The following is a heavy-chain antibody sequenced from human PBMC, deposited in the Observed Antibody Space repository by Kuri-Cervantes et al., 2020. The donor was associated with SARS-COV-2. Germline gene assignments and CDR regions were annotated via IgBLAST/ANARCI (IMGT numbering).Heavy chain of an antibody. CDR2: IYYTGNT. CDR3: ARVWYQLLLGIDY. V-gene: IGHV4-31*03. Sequence: SETLSLTCTVSGCAISSGGYYWSWIRHHPGKGREWIGYIYYTGNTYYNPSLKIRVIIAVDTSKNQFSLRLRFWTAADTAVYYCARVWYQLLLGIDYWGQGTLVTVSS. D-gene: IGHD2-2*01. J-gene: IGHJ4*02. CDR1: GCAISSGGYY.